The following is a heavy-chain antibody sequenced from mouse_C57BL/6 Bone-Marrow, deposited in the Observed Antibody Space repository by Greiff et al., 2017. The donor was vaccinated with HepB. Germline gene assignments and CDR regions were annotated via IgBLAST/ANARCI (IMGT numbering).Heavy chain of an antibody. CDR1: GYTFTSYW. Sequence: QVQLQQPGAELVKPGASVKLSCKASGYTFTSYWMHWVKQRPGQGLEWIGMIHPNSGSTNYNEKFKSKATLTVDKSSSTAYMQLSSLTSEDSAVYYCARGSTTVVNGNYAMDYWGQGTSVTVSS. D-gene: IGHD1-1*01. J-gene: IGHJ4*01. CDR3: ARGSTTVVNGNYAMDY. CDR2: IHPNSGST. V-gene: IGHV1-64*01.